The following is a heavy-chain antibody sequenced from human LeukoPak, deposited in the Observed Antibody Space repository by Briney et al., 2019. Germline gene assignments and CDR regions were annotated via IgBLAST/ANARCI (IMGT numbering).Heavy chain of an antibody. D-gene: IGHD4-23*01. J-gene: IGHJ4*02. CDR1: GGSISSYY. CDR3: ARVQYGGIFDY. Sequence: SETLSLTCTVSGGSISSYYWSWIRQPPGKGLEWIGYIYYSGSTNYNPSLKSRVTISVDTSKNQFSLKLSSVTAADTAVYYCARVQYGGIFDYWGQGTLVTVSS. CDR2: IYYSGST. V-gene: IGHV4-59*01.